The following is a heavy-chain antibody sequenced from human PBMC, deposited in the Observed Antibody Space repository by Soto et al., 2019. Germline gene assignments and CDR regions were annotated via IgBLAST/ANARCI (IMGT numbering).Heavy chain of an antibody. CDR3: AKGGSRSYSGEQYYFDY. D-gene: IGHD1-26*01. CDR2: ISGSGGST. Sequence: GSLRLSCAASGFTFSSYAMSWVRQAPGKGLEWVSAISGSGGSTYYADSVKGRFTISRDNSKNTLYLQMNSLRAEDTAVYYCAKGGSRSYSGEQYYFDYWGQGTLVTV. CDR1: GFTFSSYA. V-gene: IGHV3-23*01. J-gene: IGHJ4*02.